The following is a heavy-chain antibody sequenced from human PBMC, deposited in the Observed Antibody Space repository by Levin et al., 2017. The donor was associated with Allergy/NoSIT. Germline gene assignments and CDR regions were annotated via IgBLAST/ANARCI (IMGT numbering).Heavy chain of an antibody. CDR1: GFPFSTHA. Sequence: PGGSLRLSCAASGFPFSTHAMHWVRQAPGKGLEWVAVILYDGSRKYYADSVKGRFTISKDDSNNTLYLQMNGLRSEDTAVYYCAKGKRQFCSSTSCLIDDWGQGTLVTVSS. D-gene: IGHD2-2*01. J-gene: IGHJ4*02. V-gene: IGHV3-30*18. CDR2: ILYDGSRK. CDR3: AKGKRQFCSSTSCLIDD.